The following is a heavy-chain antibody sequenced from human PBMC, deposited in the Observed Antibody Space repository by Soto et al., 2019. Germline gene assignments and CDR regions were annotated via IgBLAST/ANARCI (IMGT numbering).Heavy chain of an antibody. D-gene: IGHD6-19*01. V-gene: IGHV3-15*07. CDR3: TPLALNYNSDWYPVSD. CDR1: GFTFSNVW. J-gene: IGHJ4*02. CDR2: IKSETDGGTI. Sequence: EVQLVESGGGLVKPGGSLRLSCAGSGFTFSNVWMNWVRQAPGKGLEWVGRIKSETDGGTIDYAAPVKGKFSISRDDSNTTLYLQINSLKAEGTATYYSTPLALNYNSDWYPVSDWGQGTGVTVSS.